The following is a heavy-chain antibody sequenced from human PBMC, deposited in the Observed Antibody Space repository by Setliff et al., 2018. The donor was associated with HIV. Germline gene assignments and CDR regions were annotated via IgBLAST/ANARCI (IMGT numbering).Heavy chain of an antibody. CDR3: ASRWGSYYDTNGHPFDY. CDR1: GHSIRSGYY. D-gene: IGHD3-22*01. CDR2: MYHSGST. Sequence: PSETLSLTCSVSGHSIRSGYYWGWIRQPPGKGLEWIGTMYHSGSTYHNPSLQGRVTMFFDTSEDHFSLRLSSLTAADTAVYYCASRWGSYYDTNGHPFDYWGQGTLVTVSS. J-gene: IGHJ4*02. V-gene: IGHV4-38-2*01.